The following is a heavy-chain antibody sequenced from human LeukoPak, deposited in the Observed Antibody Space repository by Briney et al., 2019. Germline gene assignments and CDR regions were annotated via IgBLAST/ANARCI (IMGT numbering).Heavy chain of an antibody. CDR1: GYTFTGYY. Sequence: ASVKVSCKASGYTFTGYYMHWVRQAPGQGLEWMGWINPNSGGTNYAQKFQGRATMTRDTSISTAYMELSRLRSDDTAVYYCARDTRPRGYYYYYMDVWGKGTTVTVSS. CDR3: ARDTRPRGYYYYYMDV. CDR2: INPNSGGT. D-gene: IGHD1-26*01. V-gene: IGHV1-2*02. J-gene: IGHJ6*03.